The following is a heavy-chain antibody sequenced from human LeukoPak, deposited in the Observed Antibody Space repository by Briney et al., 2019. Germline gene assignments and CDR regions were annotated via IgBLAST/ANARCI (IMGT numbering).Heavy chain of an antibody. J-gene: IGHJ6*04. CDR2: INHSGST. D-gene: IGHD3-16*01. CDR1: GGSFSGYY. CDR3: ARRGRDDMDV. Sequence: SETLSLTCAVYGGSFSGYYWSWIRQPPGKGLEWIGEINHSGSTNYNPSLKSRVTISVDTSKNQFSLKLSSVTAADTAVYYCARRGRDDMDVWGKGTTVTISS. V-gene: IGHV4-34*01.